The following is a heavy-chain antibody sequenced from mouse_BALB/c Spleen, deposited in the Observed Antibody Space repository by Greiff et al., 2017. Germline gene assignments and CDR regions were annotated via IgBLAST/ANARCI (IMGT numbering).Heavy chain of an antibody. Sequence: VQLKESGPELVKPGASVKMSCKASGYTFTSYVMHWVKQKPGQGLEWIGYINPYNDGTKYNEKFKGKATLTSDKSSSTAYMELSSLTSEDSAVYYCHHYYGSSSAWFAYWGQGTLVTVSA. J-gene: IGHJ3*01. CDR2: INPYNDGT. V-gene: IGHV1-14*01. CDR3: HHYYGSSSAWFAY. D-gene: IGHD1-1*01. CDR1: GYTFTSYV.